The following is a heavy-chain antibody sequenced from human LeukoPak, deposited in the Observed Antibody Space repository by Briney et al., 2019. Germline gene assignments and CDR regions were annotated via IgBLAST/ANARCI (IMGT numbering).Heavy chain of an antibody. CDR2: IYYSGST. J-gene: IGHJ5*02. CDR1: GGSISSGGYY. CDR3: AREGNYGDYVPNWFDL. D-gene: IGHD4-17*01. V-gene: IGHV4-31*03. Sequence: SETLSLTCTVSGGSISSGGYYWSWIRQHPGKGLEWIEYIYYSGSTYYNPSLKSRVTISVDTSKNQFSLKLSSVTAADTAVYYCAREGNYGDYVPNWFDLWGQGTLVTVSS.